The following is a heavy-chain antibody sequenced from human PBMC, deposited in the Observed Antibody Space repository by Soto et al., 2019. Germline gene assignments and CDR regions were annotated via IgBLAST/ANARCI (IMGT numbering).Heavy chain of an antibody. D-gene: IGHD6-19*01. CDR3: AREGKASGYYSSGWNDY. CDR2: INAGNGNT. J-gene: IGHJ4*02. V-gene: IGHV1-3*01. Sequence: ASVKVSCKASGYTFTSYAMHWVRQAPGQRLEWVGWINAGNGNTKYSQKFQGRVTITRDTSASTAYMELSSLRSEDTAVYYCAREGKASGYYSSGWNDYWGQGTLVTVSS. CDR1: GYTFTSYA.